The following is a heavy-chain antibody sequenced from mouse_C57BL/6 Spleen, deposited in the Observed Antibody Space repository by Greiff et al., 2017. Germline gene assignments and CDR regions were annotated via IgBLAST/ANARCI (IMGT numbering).Heavy chain of an antibody. Sequence: VQLQQPGAELVMPGASVKLSCKASGYTFTSYWMHWVKQRPGQGLEWIGEIDPSDSYTNYNQQFKGKSTLTLDKSSSTAYMRLSSLTSEDSAVDYCARDGISSFAYWGQGTLVTVSA. J-gene: IGHJ3*01. CDR1: GYTFTSYW. D-gene: IGHD1-1*01. CDR2: IDPSDSYT. CDR3: ARDGISSFAY. V-gene: IGHV1-69*01.